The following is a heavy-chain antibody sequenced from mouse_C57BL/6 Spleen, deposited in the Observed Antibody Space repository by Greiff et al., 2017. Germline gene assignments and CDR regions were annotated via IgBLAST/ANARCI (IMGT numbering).Heavy chain of an antibody. Sequence: VQLQQPGAELVMPGASVKLSCKASGYTFTSYWMHWVKQRPGQGLEWIGEIDPSDSYTNYNQKFKGKSTLTVDKSSSTAYMQLISLTSEDSAVYYCARDYDNNYFDYWGQGTTLTVSS. CDR3: ARDYDNNYFDY. CDR2: IDPSDSYT. V-gene: IGHV1-69*01. J-gene: IGHJ2*01. CDR1: GYTFTSYW. D-gene: IGHD2-4*01.